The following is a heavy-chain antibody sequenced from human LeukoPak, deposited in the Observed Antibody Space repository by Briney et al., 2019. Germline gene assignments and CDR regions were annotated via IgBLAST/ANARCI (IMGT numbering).Heavy chain of an antibody. D-gene: IGHD4-17*01. CDR3: ARDPPTVTDY. CDR2: IYYSGST. J-gene: IGHJ4*02. V-gene: IGHV4-39*07. CDR1: GGSISSSSYY. Sequence: SETLSLTCTVSGGSISSSSYYWGWIRQPPGKGLEWIGSIYYSGSTYYNPSLKIRVTISVDTSQNQFYLNLVSVTAADADVCCFARDPPTVTDYWGQGTLVTVSS.